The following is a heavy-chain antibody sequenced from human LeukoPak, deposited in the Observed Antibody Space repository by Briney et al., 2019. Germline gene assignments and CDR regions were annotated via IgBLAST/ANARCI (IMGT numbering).Heavy chain of an antibody. J-gene: IGHJ4*02. CDR1: GLTFSSYA. CDR2: ISDSGSST. D-gene: IGHD2-8*01. V-gene: IGHV3-23*01. CDR3: AGKSPGWSMAFDR. Sequence: GGSLRLSCAASGLTFSSYAMSWVRQAPGKGLEWVSAISDSGSSTYYADSVKGRFTISRDNSKNTLYLQMNSLRTEDTAIYYCAGKSPGWSMAFDRWGQGTLVTVSS.